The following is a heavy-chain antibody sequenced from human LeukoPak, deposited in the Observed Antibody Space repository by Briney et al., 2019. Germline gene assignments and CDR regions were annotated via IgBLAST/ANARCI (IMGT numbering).Heavy chain of an antibody. CDR1: GGSISSYY. CDR2: IYYSGST. Sequence: LETLSLTCTVSGGSISSYYWSWIRQPPGKGLEWIGYIYYSGSTNYNPSLKSRVTISVDTSKNQFSLKLSSVTAADTAVYYCAGQQRAGSSPYYFDYWGQGTLVTVSS. V-gene: IGHV4-59*08. J-gene: IGHJ4*02. CDR3: AGQQRAGSSPYYFDY.